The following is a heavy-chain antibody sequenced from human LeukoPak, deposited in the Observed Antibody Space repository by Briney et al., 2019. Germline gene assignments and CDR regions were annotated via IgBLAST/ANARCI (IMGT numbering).Heavy chain of an antibody. CDR3: AKDYLGYGDYGWDY. CDR2: ISGSGGST. J-gene: IGHJ4*02. Sequence: GGSLRLSCAASGFTLSSYAMSWVRQAPGKGLEWVSAISGSGGSTYYADSVKGRFTISRDNSKNTLYLQMNSLRAEDTAVYYCAKDYLGYGDYGWDYWGQGTLVTVSS. D-gene: IGHD4-17*01. V-gene: IGHV3-23*01. CDR1: GFTLSSYA.